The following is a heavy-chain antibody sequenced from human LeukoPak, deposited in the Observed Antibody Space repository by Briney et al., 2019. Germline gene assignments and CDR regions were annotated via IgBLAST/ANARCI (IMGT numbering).Heavy chain of an antibody. CDR1: GFTFSSYW. CDR2: IKQDGSEK. D-gene: IGHD6-19*01. J-gene: IGHJ6*03. CDR3: ARDVAGGVGYMDV. V-gene: IGHV3-7*01. Sequence: PGGSLRLSCAASGFTFSSYWMSWVRQAPVKGLEWVANIKQDGSEKYYVDSVKGRFTISRGNAKNSLYLQMNSLRAEDTAVYYCARDVAGGVGYMDVWGKGTTVTVSS.